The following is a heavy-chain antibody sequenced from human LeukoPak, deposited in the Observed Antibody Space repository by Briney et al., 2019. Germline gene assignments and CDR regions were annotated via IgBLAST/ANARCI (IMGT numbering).Heavy chain of an antibody. CDR2: INHSGST. J-gene: IGHJ4*02. Sequence: SETLSLTCAVYGGSFSGYYWSWIRQPPGKGLEWIGEINHSGSTNYNPSLKSRVTISVDTSNNQFSLKLSSMTAADTAVYYCARGLAGDLWGQGTLVTVSS. D-gene: IGHD3-16*01. CDR1: GGSFSGYY. CDR3: ARGLAGDL. V-gene: IGHV4-34*01.